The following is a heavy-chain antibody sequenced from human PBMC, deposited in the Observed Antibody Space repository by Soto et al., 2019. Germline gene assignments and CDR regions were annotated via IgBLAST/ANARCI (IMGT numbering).Heavy chain of an antibody. CDR1: GYSFTSYW. CDR3: ARYDILTGYYNYGLYF. CDR2: IDPSDSYT. Sequence: PGESLKISCKGSGYSFTSYWISWVRQMPWKGLEWMGRIDPSDSYTNYSPSFQGHVTISADKSISTAYLQWSSLKASDTAMYYCARYDILTGYYNYGLYFWGQGTTVTSP. V-gene: IGHV5-10-1*01. D-gene: IGHD3-9*01. J-gene: IGHJ6*02.